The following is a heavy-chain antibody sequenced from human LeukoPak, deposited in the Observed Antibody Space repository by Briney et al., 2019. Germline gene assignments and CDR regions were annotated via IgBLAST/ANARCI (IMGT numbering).Heavy chain of an antibody. Sequence: ASVKVSCKASGYTFTGYYMHWVRQAPGQGLEWMGWINPNSGGTNYALKFQGRVTITRDTSISTAYMELSRLRSDDTAVYYCARDFYGSGSYSPNWFDPWGRGTLVTVSS. J-gene: IGHJ5*02. V-gene: IGHV1-2*02. CDR3: ARDFYGSGSYSPNWFDP. CDR1: GYTFTGYY. CDR2: INPNSGGT. D-gene: IGHD3-10*01.